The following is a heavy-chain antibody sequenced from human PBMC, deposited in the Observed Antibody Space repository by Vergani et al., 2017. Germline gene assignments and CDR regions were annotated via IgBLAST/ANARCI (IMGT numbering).Heavy chain of an antibody. CDR2: ISSSSSYI. V-gene: IGHV3-21*01. CDR3: ARDRQEFPAFDY. D-gene: IGHD2-2*01. J-gene: IGHJ4*02. Sequence: EVQLLESGGGLVQPGGSLRLSCAASGFTFSSYAMSWVRQAPGKGLEWVSSISSSSSYIYYADSVKGRFTISRDNAKNSLYLQMNSLRAEDTAVYYCARDRQEFPAFDYWGQGTLVTVSS. CDR1: GFTFSSYA.